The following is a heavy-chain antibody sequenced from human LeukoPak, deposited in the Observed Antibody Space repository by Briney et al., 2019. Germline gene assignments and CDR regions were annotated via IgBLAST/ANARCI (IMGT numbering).Heavy chain of an antibody. CDR3: ARAKESRGWAFPSDYYYGMDV. V-gene: IGHV3-30-3*01. Sequence: GRSLRLSCAASGFTFSSYAMHWVRQAPGKGLEWVAVISYDGSNKYYADSVKGRFTISRDNSKNTLYLQMNSLRAEDTAVYYCARAKESRGWAFPSDYYYGMDVRGQGTTGTGSS. J-gene: IGHJ6*01. D-gene: IGHD6-19*01. CDR1: GFTFSSYA. CDR2: ISYDGSNK.